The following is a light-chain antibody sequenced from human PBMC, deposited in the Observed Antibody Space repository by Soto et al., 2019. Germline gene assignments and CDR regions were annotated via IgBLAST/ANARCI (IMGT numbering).Light chain of an antibody. V-gene: IGKV1-9*01. CDR1: QGISSY. CDR2: TAS. CDR3: QQRHRYPIT. J-gene: IGKJ5*01. Sequence: DIQLTQSPSFLSASVGDGITISCRASQGISSYLAWYQQKPGKAPKLLIHTASTLQSGVPSRFSGSGAGAEFTLTSSSLQPEDFAAYYCQQRHRYPITCGQGTRLEIK.